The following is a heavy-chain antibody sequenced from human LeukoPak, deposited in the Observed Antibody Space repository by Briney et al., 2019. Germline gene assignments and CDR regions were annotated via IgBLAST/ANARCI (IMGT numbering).Heavy chain of an antibody. V-gene: IGHV6-1*01. D-gene: IGHD3-10*02. CDR3: ARGGLVRGTIKSLIAFDI. CDR1: GDCVSSNIAG. CDR2: TYSKSKWYQ. Sequence: KSSQTLSLTCAISGDCVSSNIAGWNWLRQSPSRCLEWLGMTYSKSKWYQDVALSVKGPITNTPDTANNQFTRQQTSVTPEDSALYYSARGGLVRGTIKSLIAFDIWGQGIMVTVSS. J-gene: IGHJ3*02.